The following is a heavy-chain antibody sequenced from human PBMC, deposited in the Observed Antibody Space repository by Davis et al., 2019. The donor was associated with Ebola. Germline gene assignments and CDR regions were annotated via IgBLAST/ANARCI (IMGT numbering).Heavy chain of an antibody. J-gene: IGHJ6*02. V-gene: IGHV3-23*01. Sequence: PGGSLRLSCAASGFTFSSYWMHWVRQAPGKGLEWVSAISGSGGSTYYADSVKGRFTISRDNSKNTLYLQMNSLRAEDTAVYYCAKDLRGGSGRPYGMDVWGQGTTVTVSS. CDR3: AKDLRGGSGRPYGMDV. CDR1: GFTFSSYW. D-gene: IGHD3-10*01. CDR2: ISGSGGST.